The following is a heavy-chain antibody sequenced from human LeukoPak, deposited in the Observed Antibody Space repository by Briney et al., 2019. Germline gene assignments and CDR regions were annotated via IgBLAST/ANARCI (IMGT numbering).Heavy chain of an antibody. V-gene: IGHV3-21*01. CDR1: GFTFSSYS. CDR2: ISSSSSYI. D-gene: IGHD3-10*01. CDR3: ARDGYYGPGSHSPDY. Sequence: GGSLRLSCAASGFTFSSYSMNWVRQAPGKGLEWVSSISSSSSYIYYADSVKGRFTISRDNAKNSLYLQMNSLRAEDTAVYYCARDGYYGPGSHSPDYWGQGTLVTVSS. J-gene: IGHJ4*02.